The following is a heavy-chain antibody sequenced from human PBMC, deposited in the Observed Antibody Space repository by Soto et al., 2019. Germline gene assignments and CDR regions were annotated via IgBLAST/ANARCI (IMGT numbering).Heavy chain of an antibody. CDR2: ISSSGSTI. CDR3: ARDQEAGSFFPYYYGMDV. Sequence: VGSPKLSCATCGFTFCSYEMNWVRQAPGKGLEWVSYISSSGSTIYYADSVKGRFTTSRDNAKNSLYLQMDSLRAEDTAVYYCARDQEAGSFFPYYYGMDVWGQGTTVTVSS. CDR1: GFTFCSYE. D-gene: IGHD6-13*01. V-gene: IGHV3-48*03. J-gene: IGHJ6*02.